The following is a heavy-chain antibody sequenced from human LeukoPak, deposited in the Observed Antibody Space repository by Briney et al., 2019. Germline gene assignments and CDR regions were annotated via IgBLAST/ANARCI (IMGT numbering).Heavy chain of an antibody. CDR2: IYTSGST. CDR3: ARETKTAAADYYYFYYYMDV. D-gene: IGHD6-13*01. Sequence: PSETLSLTCTVSGGSSSSGSYYWSWIRQPAGKGLEWIGRIYTSGSTNYNPPLKSRVTISVDTSKNQFSLRLSSVTAADTAVYYCARETKTAAADYYYFYYYMDVWGKGTTVTISS. CDR1: GGSSSSGSYY. J-gene: IGHJ6*03. V-gene: IGHV4-61*02.